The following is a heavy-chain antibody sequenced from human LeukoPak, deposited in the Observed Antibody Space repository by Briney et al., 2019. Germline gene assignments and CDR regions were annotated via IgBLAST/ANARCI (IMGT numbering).Heavy chain of an antibody. J-gene: IGHJ5*02. CDR3: ASTYCSSTSCYKDGWFDP. V-gene: IGHV1-69*13. CDR2: IFLTFGTA. CDR1: GGTFSSYA. Sequence: SVKVPCKASGGTFSSYAISWVRRAPGKGLEGWEGIFLTFGTANYAQKFKGRVTITADESTSTAYMELSSLRSEDTAVYYCASTYCSSTSCYKDGWFDPWGQGTLVTVSS. D-gene: IGHD2-2*02.